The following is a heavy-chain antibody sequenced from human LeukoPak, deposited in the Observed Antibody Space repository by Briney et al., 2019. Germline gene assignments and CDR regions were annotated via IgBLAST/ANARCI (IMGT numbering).Heavy chain of an antibody. Sequence: PGGPLRLSCAASRFTFTDYYMSGIRQAPGKGLEWVSYISSSGTVIYYGDSVKGRFTISRDNAKKSLYLQMNGLRAEDTAVYYCARDYNCWGQGTLVTVSS. CDR2: ISSSGTVI. D-gene: IGHD3-10*01. V-gene: IGHV3-11*01. CDR1: RFTFTDYY. CDR3: ARDYNC. J-gene: IGHJ4*02.